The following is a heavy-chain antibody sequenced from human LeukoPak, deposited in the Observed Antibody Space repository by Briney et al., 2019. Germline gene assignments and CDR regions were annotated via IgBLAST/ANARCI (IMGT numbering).Heavy chain of an antibody. D-gene: IGHD3-22*01. CDR1: GGTFSGYA. CDR2: IIPIFGTA. Sequence: SVKVSCKASGGTFSGYAISWVRQAPGQGLEWMGGIIPIFGTANYAQKFQGRVTITTDESTSTAYMELSSLRSEDTAVYYCARTYDSSGYYFDYWGQGTLVTVSS. V-gene: IGHV1-69*05. J-gene: IGHJ4*02. CDR3: ARTYDSSGYYFDY.